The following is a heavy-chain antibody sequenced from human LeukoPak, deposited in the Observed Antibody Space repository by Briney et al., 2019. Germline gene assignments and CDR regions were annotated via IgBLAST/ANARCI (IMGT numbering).Heavy chain of an antibody. D-gene: IGHD3-10*01. J-gene: IGHJ4*02. CDR2: INPNSGGT. Sequence: ASVKVSCKVSGYTLTELSMHWVRQAPGQGLEWMGWINPNSGGTNYAQKFQGWVTMTRDTSISTAYMELSRLRSDDTAVYYCASDRTYYYDSGSLGDYWGQGTLVTVSS. V-gene: IGHV1-2*04. CDR3: ASDRTYYYDSGSLGDY. CDR1: GYTLTELS.